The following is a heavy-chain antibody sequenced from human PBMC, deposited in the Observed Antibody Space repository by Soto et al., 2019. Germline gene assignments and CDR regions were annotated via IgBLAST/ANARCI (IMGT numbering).Heavy chain of an antibody. V-gene: IGHV3-30*18. CDR3: AKARVRIVGANSFDY. CDR1: GFTFSNYG. CDR2: ISDDGDKR. J-gene: IGHJ4*02. Sequence: LRLSCVGSGFTFSNYGMHWVRQPPGKGLEWVALISDDGDKRYYADSVRGRLIISRDNSKDTLYLQMNSLGPDDTAVYFCAKARVRIVGANSFDYWGQGTPVTVS. D-gene: IGHD1-26*01.